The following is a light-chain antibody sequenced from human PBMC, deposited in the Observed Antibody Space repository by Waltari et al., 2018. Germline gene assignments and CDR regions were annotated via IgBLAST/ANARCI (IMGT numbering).Light chain of an antibody. Sequence: EIVLTQSPGTLSLSTGERGTLSCRASQSVSRFLAWYQKKPGQAPRLLIYGASTRATGIPDRFSGSGSGTDFSLTISRLEPEDFAVYYCQKYDRLPATFGQGTKVEIK. J-gene: IGKJ1*01. CDR1: QSVSRF. CDR3: QKYDRLPAT. V-gene: IGKV3-20*01. CDR2: GAS.